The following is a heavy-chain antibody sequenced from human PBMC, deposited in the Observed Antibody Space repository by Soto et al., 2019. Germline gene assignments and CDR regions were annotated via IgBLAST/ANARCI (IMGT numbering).Heavy chain of an antibody. CDR3: ARPANTVADHFDL. CDR2: IYPSDSDT. D-gene: IGHD4-17*01. CDR1: GYTFTIYW. J-gene: IGHJ4*02. V-gene: IGHV5-51*01. Sequence: PGGSLKSSCQVSGYTFTIYWIGWVRQMPGKGLEWMGIIYPSDSDTRYSPSFQGQVTISADQSINTAYLQWDSLKASDTAIYYCARPANTVADHFDLWGQGTPVTVSS.